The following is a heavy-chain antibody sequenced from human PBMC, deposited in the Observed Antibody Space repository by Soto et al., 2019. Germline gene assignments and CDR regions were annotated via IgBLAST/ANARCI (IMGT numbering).Heavy chain of an antibody. Sequence: QVQLQQSGAGLVRPSQTLSLTCSISGDSVSSNTASWNWIRQSPSRGLEWLGRTFFRSQWYNDYAVSVHSRINISTDTSKNQFSLHLNSVTPEDTAVYYCAKGDNLGPKTCYAFDPWGQGTLVAVSS. D-gene: IGHD2-2*01. V-gene: IGHV6-1*01. J-gene: IGHJ5*02. CDR1: GDSVSSNTAS. CDR3: AKGDNLGPKTCYAFDP. CDR2: TFFRSQWYN.